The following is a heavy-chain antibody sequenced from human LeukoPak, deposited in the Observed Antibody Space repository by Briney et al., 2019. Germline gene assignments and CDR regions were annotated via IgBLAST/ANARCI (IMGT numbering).Heavy chain of an antibody. CDR1: GFTFTSYW. J-gene: IGHJ4*02. D-gene: IGHD3-10*01. V-gene: IGHV3-74*01. CDR3: ARVAGSPTLIKEGFDY. CDR2: INSDGNGT. Sequence: GGSLRLSCAASGFTFTSYWMHWVRQAPGKGLVWVSRINSDGNGTNYADSVKGRFTISRDNAKNTLYLQMSSLRAEDTAVYYCARVAGSPTLIKEGFDYWGQGTLVTVSS.